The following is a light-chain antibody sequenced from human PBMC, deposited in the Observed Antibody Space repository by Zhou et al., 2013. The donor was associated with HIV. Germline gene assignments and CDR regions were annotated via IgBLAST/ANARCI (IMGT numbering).Light chain of an antibody. Sequence: DIQMTQSPSTLSASVGDRVTITCRASQSISSWLAWYQQKPGKAPKLLIYKASSLESGVPSRFSGSGSGTDFTLTISSLQPEDFATYYCQQFDSYLPLTFGGGTKVEIK. CDR2: KAS. V-gene: IGKV1-5*03. J-gene: IGKJ4*01. CDR1: QSISSW. CDR3: QQFDSYLPLT.